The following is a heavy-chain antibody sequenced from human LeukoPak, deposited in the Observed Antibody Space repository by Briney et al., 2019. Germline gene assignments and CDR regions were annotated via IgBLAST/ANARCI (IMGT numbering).Heavy chain of an antibody. CDR2: INHSAST. V-gene: IGHV4-34*01. J-gene: IGHJ6*03. Sequence: PSDTLSLTLAVDGGSFINYDWTWIRQPPGKGLEWIGEINHSASTNYNPSFRSRVTISVDTTNNHFSLNLRSVTAAYLPVYFCASRARPGYYYYLDVWGKGTTVTVSS. D-gene: IGHD2-2*01. CDR3: ASRARPGYYYYLDV. CDR1: GGSFINYD.